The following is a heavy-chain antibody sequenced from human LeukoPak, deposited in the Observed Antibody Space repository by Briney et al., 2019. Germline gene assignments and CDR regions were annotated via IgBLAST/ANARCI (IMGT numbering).Heavy chain of an antibody. CDR2: FDPEDGET. Sequence: ASVKVSCKASGYTFTSYGISWVRQAPGKGLEWMGGFDPEDGETIYAQKFQGRVTMTRDTSISTAYMELSRLRSDDTAVYYCAREGSSDSIGFFWFDPWGQGTLVTVSS. J-gene: IGHJ5*02. CDR3: AREGSSDSIGFFWFDP. V-gene: IGHV1-18*01. CDR1: GYTFTSYG. D-gene: IGHD3-22*01.